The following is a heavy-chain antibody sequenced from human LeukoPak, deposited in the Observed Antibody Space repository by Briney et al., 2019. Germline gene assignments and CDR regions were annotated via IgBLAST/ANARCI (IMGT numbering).Heavy chain of an antibody. J-gene: IGHJ4*02. CDR3: ARDWVNYYDSSEPYYFDY. Sequence: SQTLSLTCAISVDSVSSNSAAWNWIRQSPSRGLEWLGRTYYRSKWYNDYAVSVKSRITINPGTSKNQFSLQLNSVTPEDTAVYYCARDWVNYYDSSEPYYFDYWGQGTLVTVSS. CDR1: VDSVSSNSAA. V-gene: IGHV6-1*01. D-gene: IGHD3-22*01. CDR2: TYYRSKWYN.